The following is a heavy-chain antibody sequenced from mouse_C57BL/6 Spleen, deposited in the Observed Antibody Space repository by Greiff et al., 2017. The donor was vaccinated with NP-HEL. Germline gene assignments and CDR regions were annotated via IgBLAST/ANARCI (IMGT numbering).Heavy chain of an antibody. V-gene: IGHV1-82*01. Sequence: VHLVESGPELVKPGASVKISCKASGYAFSSSWMNWVKQRPGKGLEWIGRIYPGDGDTNYNGKFKGKATLTADKSSSTAYMQLSSLTSEDSAVYCCARGDGYSYYFDYWGQGTTLTVSS. J-gene: IGHJ2*01. CDR3: ARGDGYSYYFDY. CDR1: GYAFSSSW. D-gene: IGHD2-3*01. CDR2: IYPGDGDT.